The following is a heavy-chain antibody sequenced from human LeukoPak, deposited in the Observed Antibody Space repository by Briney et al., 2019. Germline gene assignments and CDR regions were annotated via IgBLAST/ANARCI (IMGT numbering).Heavy chain of an antibody. V-gene: IGHV3-23*01. CDR1: GFTFNYAW. D-gene: IGHD6-13*01. Sequence: PGGSLRLSCAASGFTFNYAWMSRVRQAPGKGLKWVSAISGSGGSTYYADSVKGRFTISRDNSKNTLYLQMNSLRAEDTAVYYCTKHDRYSSSWYYFDYWGQGTLVTVSS. CDR2: ISGSGGST. CDR3: TKHDRYSSSWYYFDY. J-gene: IGHJ4*02.